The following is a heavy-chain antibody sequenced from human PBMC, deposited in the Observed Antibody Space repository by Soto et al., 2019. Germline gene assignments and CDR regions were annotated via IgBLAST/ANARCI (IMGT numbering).Heavy chain of an antibody. CDR3: AKGAWLDN. J-gene: IGHJ4*02. Sequence: EVQLVESGGGLQQPGGSLRLSCAAAGFPFSRFAMSWVRQAPGKGLEWVSFISKRDGRTDFADSVKGRFTVSRDDSKNMLFLQMNSLRVEDTAVYYCAKGAWLDNRGQGTLVTVSS. CDR1: GFPFSRFA. CDR2: ISKRDGRT. D-gene: IGHD6-19*01. V-gene: IGHV3-23*04.